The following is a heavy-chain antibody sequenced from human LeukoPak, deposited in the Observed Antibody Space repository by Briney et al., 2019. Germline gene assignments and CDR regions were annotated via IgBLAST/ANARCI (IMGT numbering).Heavy chain of an antibody. CDR2: IYSGGST. CDR3: ARDRGGSGWSNPFDY. Sequence: ETLSLTCTVSGGSISSNYMSWVRQAPGKGLEWVSVIYSGGSTYYADSVKGRFTISRDNSKNTLYLQMNSLRAEDTAVYYCARDRGGSGWSNPFDYWGQGTLVTVSS. CDR1: GGSISSNY. D-gene: IGHD6-19*01. J-gene: IGHJ4*02. V-gene: IGHV3-53*01.